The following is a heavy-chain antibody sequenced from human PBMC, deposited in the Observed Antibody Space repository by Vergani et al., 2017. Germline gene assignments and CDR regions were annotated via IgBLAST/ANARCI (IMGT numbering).Heavy chain of an antibody. CDR3: AKGVDCSSTNYYDGGGYYYGMGV. J-gene: IGHJ6*02. D-gene: IGHD2-2*01. V-gene: IGHV3-21*06. CDR2: IGSSSPYI. Sequence: EVQLLESGGGSAQPGESLRLSCVASGFTFTAHGLHWVRQAPGKGLEWVAFIGSSSPYIHHADSVKGRFIISRDNTNNSLFLQLRSLRAEDAAGYYCAKGVDCSSTNYYDGGGYYYGMGVWGQ. CDR1: GFTFTAHG.